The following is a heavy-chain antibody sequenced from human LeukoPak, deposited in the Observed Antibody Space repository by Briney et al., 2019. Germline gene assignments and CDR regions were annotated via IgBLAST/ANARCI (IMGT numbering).Heavy chain of an antibody. J-gene: IGHJ1*01. CDR1: GGSVSSYY. CDR3: ARRASLVVIKAKGYFQH. CDR2: IYTSGST. Sequence: SETLSLTCTVSGGSVSSYYWSWIRQPAGKGLEWIGRIYTSGSTSYHPSLKSRATMSVDTSKNQFSLNLSSVTAADTGVYYCARRASLVVIKAKGYFQHWGQGTLVTVSS. V-gene: IGHV4-4*07. D-gene: IGHD3-22*01.